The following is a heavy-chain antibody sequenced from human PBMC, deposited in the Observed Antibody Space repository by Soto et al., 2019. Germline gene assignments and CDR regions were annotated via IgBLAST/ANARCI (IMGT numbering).Heavy chain of an antibody. J-gene: IGHJ3*02. CDR2: IYYSGST. CDR1: GGSSSSYY. CDR3: ARRYSSAFDI. Sequence: SEILSLTCTVAGGSSSSYYWSWIRQPPGKGLEWIGYIYYSGSTNYNPSLKSRVTISVDTSKNQFSLKLSSVTAADTAVYYCARRYSSAFDIWGQGTMVTVSS. D-gene: IGHD6-13*01. V-gene: IGHV4-59*08.